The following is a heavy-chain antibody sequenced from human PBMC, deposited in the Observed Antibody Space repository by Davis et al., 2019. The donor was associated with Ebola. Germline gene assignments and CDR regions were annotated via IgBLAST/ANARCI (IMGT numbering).Heavy chain of an antibody. V-gene: IGHV4-59*01. CDR3: AGGSIKGLFRS. CDR1: GASISANY. Sequence: SETLSLTCTVSGASISANYWSWIRQPPGKGLEWIGYVYYSGTSRYNPSLQSRITMSVDTSKNQFSLKLSSVTAADTAVYSCAGGSIKGLFRSRGQGTLVTVSS. J-gene: IGHJ4*02. D-gene: IGHD3-3*01. CDR2: VYYSGTS.